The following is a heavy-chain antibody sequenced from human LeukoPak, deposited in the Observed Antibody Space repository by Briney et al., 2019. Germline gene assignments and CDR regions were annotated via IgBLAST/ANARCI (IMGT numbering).Heavy chain of an antibody. J-gene: IGHJ4*02. V-gene: IGHV4-39*01. Sequence: SGTLSLTCTVSGGSISSSSYHWGWTRQPPGKGLEWIGSIYYSGTTYSNPSLNSRVTISRDTSKNQFSLQLHSVTAADTAVYYCVRHDGRGGATMGAWDCWGQGSLVTVSS. CDR2: IYYSGTT. CDR1: GGSISSSSYH. CDR3: VRHDGRGGATMGAWDC. D-gene: IGHD4/OR15-4a*01.